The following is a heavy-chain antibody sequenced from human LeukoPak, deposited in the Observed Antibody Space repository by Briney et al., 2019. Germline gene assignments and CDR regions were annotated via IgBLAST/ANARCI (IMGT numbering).Heavy chain of an antibody. V-gene: IGHV4-59*01. J-gene: IGHJ3*02. D-gene: IGHD4-17*01. CDR2: IYYSGST. CDR1: GGSISSYY. Sequence: SETLSLTCTVSGGSISSYYWSWIRQPPGPGLEWIGYIYYSGSTNYNPSLKSRVPISIDTSKNQFSLKLSSVTAADTAVYYCARDLVTVTKGFDIWGQGTMVSDSS. CDR3: ARDLVTVTKGFDI.